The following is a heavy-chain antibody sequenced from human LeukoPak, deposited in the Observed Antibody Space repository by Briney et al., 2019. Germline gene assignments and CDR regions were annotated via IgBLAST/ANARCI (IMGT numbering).Heavy chain of an antibody. Sequence: EGSLRLSCEASGFTFSTYWMSWVRQAPGKGLEWVANIKQDGSEKYYVDSVKGRFTISRDNAKNSLYLQMNSLRAENTAMYYCARDSAGNDYWGQGTLVTVSS. CDR2: IKQDGSEK. CDR1: GFTFSTYW. J-gene: IGHJ4*02. V-gene: IGHV3-7*01. CDR3: ARDSAGNDY. D-gene: IGHD6-13*01.